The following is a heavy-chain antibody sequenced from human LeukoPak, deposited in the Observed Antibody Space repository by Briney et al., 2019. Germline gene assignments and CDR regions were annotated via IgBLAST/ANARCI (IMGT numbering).Heavy chain of an antibody. D-gene: IGHD6-6*01. CDR3: ASIRGMHSSSGYFDY. V-gene: IGHV4-59*01. Sequence: PSETLSLTCTVSGGSISSYYWSWIRQPPGKGLEWIGYIYYSGSTNYNPSLKSRVTISVDTSKNQFSLKLSSVTAADTAVYHCASIRGMHSSSGYFDYWGQGTLVTVSS. J-gene: IGHJ4*02. CDR2: IYYSGST. CDR1: GGSISSYY.